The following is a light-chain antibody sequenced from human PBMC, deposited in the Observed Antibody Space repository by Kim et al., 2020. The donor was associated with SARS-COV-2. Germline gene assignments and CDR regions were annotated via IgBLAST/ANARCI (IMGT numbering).Light chain of an antibody. CDR1: SSDIGSRNY. CDR2: DVS. J-gene: IGLJ1*01. CDR3: SSFTSSISYD. V-gene: IGLV2-14*03. Sequence: QSALTQPASVSGSPGQSIIISCTGSSSDIGSRNYVSWYQQYPGKAPNLMIYDVSRRPSGVSNRFSGSKSGNTASLTISGLQAEDEADYYCSSFTSSISYDFGTGTKVTVL.